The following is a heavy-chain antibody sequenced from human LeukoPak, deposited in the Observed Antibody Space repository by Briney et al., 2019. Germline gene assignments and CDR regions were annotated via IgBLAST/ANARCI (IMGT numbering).Heavy chain of an antibody. CDR3: ARDGIPAAIGGNWFDP. CDR1: GGSISSSSYY. J-gene: IGHJ5*02. D-gene: IGHD2-2*02. CDR2: IYYSGST. V-gene: IGHV4-31*03. Sequence: PSETLSLTCTVSGGSISSSSYYWSWIRQPPGKGLEWIGYIYYSGSTYYNPSLKSRVTISVDTSKNQFSLKLSSVTAADTAVYYCARDGIPAAIGGNWFDPWGQGTLVTVSS.